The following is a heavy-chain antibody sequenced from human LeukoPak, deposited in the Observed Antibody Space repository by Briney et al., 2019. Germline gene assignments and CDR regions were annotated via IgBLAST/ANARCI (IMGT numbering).Heavy chain of an antibody. CDR3: AKDTAPGYSYGGYYYMDV. CDR2: IYHSGST. D-gene: IGHD5-18*01. CDR1: GGSISSSNW. J-gene: IGHJ6*03. V-gene: IGHV4-4*02. Sequence: PSGTLSLTCAVSGGSISSSNWWSWVRQPPGKGLEWIGEIYHSGSTNYNPSLKSRVTISVDKSKNQFSLKLSSVTAADTALYYCAKDTAPGYSYGGYYYMDVWGKGTTVTISS.